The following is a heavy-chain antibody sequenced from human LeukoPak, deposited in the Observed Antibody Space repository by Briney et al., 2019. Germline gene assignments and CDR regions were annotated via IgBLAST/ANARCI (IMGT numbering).Heavy chain of an antibody. CDR3: ARGDYDFWSGYSDYAFDI. CDR2: INHSGST. Sequence: SETLSLTCAVYGGSFSGYYWSWIRQPPGKGLEWIGEINHSGSTNYNPSLKSRVTKSVDTSKNQFSLKLSSVTAADTAVYYCARGDYDFWSGYSDYAFDIWGQGTMVTVSS. CDR1: GGSFSGYY. J-gene: IGHJ3*02. D-gene: IGHD3-3*01. V-gene: IGHV4-34*01.